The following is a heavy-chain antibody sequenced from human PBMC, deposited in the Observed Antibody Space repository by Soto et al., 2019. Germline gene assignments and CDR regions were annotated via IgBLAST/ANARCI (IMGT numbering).Heavy chain of an antibody. V-gene: IGHV3-53*01. CDR1: GFTFSGKKY. J-gene: IGHJ3*02. D-gene: IGHD1-26*01. CDR3: ASWLLREHAFDI. Sequence: GGSLRLSCAASGFTFSGKKYLTWVRQAPGKGLEWVSGLYSTYGTYYADSVKGRFSTSKDNSKNTFYPQLNSLRPDDTAVYYCASWLLREHAFDIWGLGTMVTVSS. CDR2: LYSTYGT.